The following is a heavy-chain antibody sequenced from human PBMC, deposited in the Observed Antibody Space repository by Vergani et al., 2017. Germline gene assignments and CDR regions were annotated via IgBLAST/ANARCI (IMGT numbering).Heavy chain of an antibody. V-gene: IGHV1-2*02. D-gene: IGHD6-13*01. CDR2: INPNSGGT. J-gene: IGHJ4*02. Sequence: QVQLVQSGAEVKKPGASVKVSCKASGYTFTGYYMHWVRQAPGQGLEWMGWINPNSGGTNYAQKFQDRVTMTRDTSISTAYMELRSLRSDDTAVYYCARARRRAAAGGLPSPTYYFDYWGQGTLGTVSS. CDR1: GYTFTGYY. CDR3: ARARRRAAAGGLPSPTYYFDY.